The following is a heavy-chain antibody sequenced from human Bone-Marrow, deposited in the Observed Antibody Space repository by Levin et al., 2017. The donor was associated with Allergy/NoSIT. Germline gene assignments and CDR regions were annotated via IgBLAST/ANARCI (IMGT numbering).Heavy chain of an antibody. CDR3: ARRLSSGWYSVDY. CDR1: GYSFTSYW. J-gene: IGHJ4*02. V-gene: IGHV5-10-1*01. Sequence: GESLKISCKGSGYSFTSYWISWVRQMPGEGLEWMGRIDPSDAYTNYSPAFQGHVTISADTSINTAYLQWSSLKSSDTAMYYCARRLSSGWYSVDYWGQGTLVTVSS. CDR2: IDPSDAYT. D-gene: IGHD6-19*01.